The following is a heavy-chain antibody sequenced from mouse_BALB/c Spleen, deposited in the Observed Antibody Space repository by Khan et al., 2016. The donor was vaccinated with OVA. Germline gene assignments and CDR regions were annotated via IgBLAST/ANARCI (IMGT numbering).Heavy chain of an antibody. J-gene: IGHJ3*01. CDR2: IDPANGNV. Sequence: VQLQQSGAEFVKPGASVKLSCTASGFTIKDTYMHWINQRPQQGLVWIGRIDPANGNVKYDPKFQDKATIAADASSNTAYLHLSSLTSEDTAVYYCTRGGDNGLFAYWGQGTLVTVSA. CDR1: GFTIKDTY. CDR3: TRGGDNGLFAY. V-gene: IGHV14-3*02.